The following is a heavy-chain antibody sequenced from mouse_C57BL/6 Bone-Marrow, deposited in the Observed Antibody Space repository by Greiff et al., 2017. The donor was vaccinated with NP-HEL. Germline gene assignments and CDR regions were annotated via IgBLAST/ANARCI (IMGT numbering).Heavy chain of an antibody. V-gene: IGHV1-55*01. J-gene: IGHJ4*01. CDR1: GYTFTSYW. CDR3: AGSRDYAMDY. Sequence: QVQLQQPGAELVKPGASVKMSCKASGYTFTSYWITWVEQRPGQGLEWIGDIYPGSGSTNYNEKFKSKATLTVDTSSSTAYMQLSSMTSEYSAVYYCAGSRDYAMDYWGQGTSVTVSS. D-gene: IGHD1-1*01. CDR2: IYPGSGST.